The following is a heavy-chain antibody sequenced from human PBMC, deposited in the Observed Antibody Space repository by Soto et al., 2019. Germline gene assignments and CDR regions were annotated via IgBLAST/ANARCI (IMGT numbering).Heavy chain of an antibody. D-gene: IGHD6-13*01. CDR2: INPSGGST. V-gene: IGHV1-46*01. J-gene: IGHJ5*02. CDR1: GYTFTSYY. Sequence: QVQLVQSGAEVKKPGASVKVSCKASGYTFTSYYMHWVRQAPGQGLEWMGIINPSGGSTSYAQKFQGRVTMTRDTSTSTVYMELSSLRSEDTAVYYCAGYSSSWSQSGWFDPWGQGTLVTVSS. CDR3: AGYSSSWSQSGWFDP.